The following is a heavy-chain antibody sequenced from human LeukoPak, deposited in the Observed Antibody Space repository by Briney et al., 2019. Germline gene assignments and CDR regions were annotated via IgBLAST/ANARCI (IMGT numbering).Heavy chain of an antibody. V-gene: IGHV1-18*01. CDR3: AREDDSSGWFDY. CDR1: GYTFTSYG. CDR2: ISVDNGNT. J-gene: IGHJ5*01. Sequence: GASVKVSCKASGYTFTSYGISWVRQAPGQGLEWMGWISVDNGNTNYAQKLQGRVTMTTDTSTNTAYMELRSLRSDDTAVYYCAREDDSSGWFDYWGQGSLVTVSS. D-gene: IGHD3-22*01.